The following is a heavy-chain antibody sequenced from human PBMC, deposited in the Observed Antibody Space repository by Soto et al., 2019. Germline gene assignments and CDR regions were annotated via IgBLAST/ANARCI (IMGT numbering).Heavy chain of an antibody. J-gene: IGHJ6*02. V-gene: IGHV3-48*03. D-gene: IGHD4-17*01. Sequence: EVQLVESGGGLVQPGGSLRLSCAASGFTFSSYEMNWVRQAPGKGLEWVSYISSSGSTIYYADSVKGRFTISRDNAKNSLYLQMNSLRDEDTAVYYCARDLLDHDYGDYLGYYYYGMDVWGQGTTVTVSS. CDR2: ISSSGSTI. CDR1: GFTFSSYE. CDR3: ARDLLDHDYGDYLGYYYYGMDV.